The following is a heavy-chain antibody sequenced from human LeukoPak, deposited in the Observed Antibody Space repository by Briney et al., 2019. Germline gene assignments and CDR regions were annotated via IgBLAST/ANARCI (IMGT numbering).Heavy chain of an antibody. CDR2: INPNSGGT. Sequence: GASVKVSCKASGYTFTGYYMHWVRHAPGQGLEWMGWINPNSGGTNYAQKFQGRVTMTRDTSISTAYMELSRLRSDDTAVYYCARVRVITTPAAAFDIWGQGTMVTVSS. J-gene: IGHJ3*02. V-gene: IGHV1-2*02. CDR3: ARVRVITTPAAAFDI. CDR1: GYTFTGYY. D-gene: IGHD3-22*01.